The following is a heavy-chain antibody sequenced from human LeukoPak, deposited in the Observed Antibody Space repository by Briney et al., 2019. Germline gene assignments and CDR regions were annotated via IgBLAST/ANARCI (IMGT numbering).Heavy chain of an antibody. CDR2: IGSDGSDK. D-gene: IGHD3-16*01. J-gene: IGHJ4*02. V-gene: IGHV3-30*02. CDR3: AKDLSSGGGYD. CDR1: GFTFSNYV. Sequence: GGSLRLSCAASGFTFSNYVMHWVRQAPGKGLEWVSFIGSDGSDKHYADSVKGRFTISRDNSKNTLYLQMNSLRPEDTAVYYCAKDLSSGGGYDWGQGTLVTVSS.